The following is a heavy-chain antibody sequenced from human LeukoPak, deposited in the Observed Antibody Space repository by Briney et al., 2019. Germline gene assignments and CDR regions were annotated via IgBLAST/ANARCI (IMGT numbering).Heavy chain of an antibody. D-gene: IGHD3-9*01. J-gene: IGHJ4*02. CDR2: ISAYNCNT. CDR3: ARAGYDILPDYPVGYDY. Sequence: ASVKVSCKASGYTFTSYGISWVRQAPGQGLAWMGWISAYNCNTNYAQKLQGRATMTPDTSTSTAYMELRSLRSEDTAVYYCARAGYDILPDYPVGYDYWGQGTLVTVSS. CDR1: GYTFTSYG. V-gene: IGHV1-18*01.